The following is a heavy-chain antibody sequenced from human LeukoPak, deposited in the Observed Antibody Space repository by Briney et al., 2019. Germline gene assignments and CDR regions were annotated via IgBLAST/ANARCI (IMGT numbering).Heavy chain of an antibody. Sequence: ASVKVSCKASGYTFTGYYMHWVRQAPGQGLEWMGWINPNSGGTSYAQKFQGRVTMTRDTSISTAYMELSRLRSDDTAVYYCARVEIVATMSFDYWGQGTLVTVSS. D-gene: IGHD5-12*01. J-gene: IGHJ4*02. V-gene: IGHV1-2*02. CDR2: INPNSGGT. CDR1: GYTFTGYY. CDR3: ARVEIVATMSFDY.